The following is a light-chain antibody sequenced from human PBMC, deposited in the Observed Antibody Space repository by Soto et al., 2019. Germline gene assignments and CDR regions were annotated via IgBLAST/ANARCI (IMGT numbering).Light chain of an antibody. CDR2: DVS. J-gene: IGKJ5*01. CDR3: QQFHTYPIP. V-gene: IGKV1-13*02. Sequence: AIQLAQSPSALSASVGDRRTITCRASQDIRGALAWYQQIPGKPPKLLIFDVSSLQSGVPSRFGGSGSGTAFTLTISSLQSEDFGTYYCQQFHTYPIPFGQGTRLAIK. CDR1: QDIRGA.